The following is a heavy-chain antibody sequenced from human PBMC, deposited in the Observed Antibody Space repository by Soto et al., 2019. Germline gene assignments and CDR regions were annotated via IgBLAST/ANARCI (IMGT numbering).Heavy chain of an antibody. V-gene: IGHV1-69*12. CDR3: ASQYGSGSSYYYGMDV. D-gene: IGHD3-10*01. Sequence: QVQLVQSGAEVKKPGSSVKVSCKASGGTFSSYAISWVRQAPGRGLEWMGGIIPIFGTADYAQKFQGRVTIPADESTSTAYMELSSLRSEDTAVYYCASQYGSGSSYYYGMDVWGQGTTVTVSS. CDR1: GGTFSSYA. J-gene: IGHJ6*02. CDR2: IIPIFGTA.